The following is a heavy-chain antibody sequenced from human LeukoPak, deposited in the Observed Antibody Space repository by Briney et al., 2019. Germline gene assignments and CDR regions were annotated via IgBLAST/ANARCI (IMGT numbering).Heavy chain of an antibody. CDR1: GGSISSSNYY. D-gene: IGHD5-18*01. Sequence: SETLSLTCTVSGGSISSSNYYWGWIRQPPGKGLEWIGYIYDSSSTNYNPSLKSRVAISVDTSKNQFSLNLTSVTAADTAVYYCARFSRGYTYANDYWGQGTLVTVSS. V-gene: IGHV4-61*05. CDR3: ARFSRGYTYANDY. J-gene: IGHJ4*02. CDR2: IYDSSST.